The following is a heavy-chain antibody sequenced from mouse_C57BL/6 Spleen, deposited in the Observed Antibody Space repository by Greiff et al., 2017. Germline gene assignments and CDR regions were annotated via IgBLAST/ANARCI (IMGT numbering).Heavy chain of an antibody. CDR3: AREGFLRAMDY. CDR1: GYTFTSYW. Sequence: QVQLQQPGAELVKPGASVKLSCKASGYTFTSYWMHWVKQRPGQGLEWIGMIHPNSGSTNYNEKFKSKATLTVAKSSSTAYMQLSSLTSEDSAVYYCAREGFLRAMDYWGQGTSVTVAS. V-gene: IGHV1-64*01. J-gene: IGHJ4*01. CDR2: IHPNSGST.